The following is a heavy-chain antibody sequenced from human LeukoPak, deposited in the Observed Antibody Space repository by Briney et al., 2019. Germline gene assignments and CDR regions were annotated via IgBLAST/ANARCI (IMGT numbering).Heavy chain of an antibody. J-gene: IGHJ4*02. CDR1: GFSFSDYY. CDR2: STGGDSTI. V-gene: IGHV3-11*04. CDR3: ARVGIGRYSFDS. Sequence: GESLRLSCAASGFSFSDYYMSWVRQAPGKGLEWVSYSTGGDSTIYYADSVKGRFTISRDNARNTLYLEMNSLRAEDTAVYYCARVGIGRYSFDSWGQGTLVTVSS. D-gene: IGHD1-26*01.